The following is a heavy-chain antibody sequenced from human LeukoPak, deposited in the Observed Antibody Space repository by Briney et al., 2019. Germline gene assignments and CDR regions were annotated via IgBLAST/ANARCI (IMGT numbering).Heavy chain of an antibody. J-gene: IGHJ4*02. D-gene: IGHD2-2*01. CDR2: MNPNSGNT. Sequence: AASVKVSCKASGYTFTSYDINWVRQATGQGLEWMGWMNPNSGNTGYAQKFQGRVTITRNTSISTAYMELSSLRSEDTAVYYCARGRTADILVVPAAIPEELDYWGQGTLVTVSS. CDR1: GYTFTSYD. CDR3: ARGRTADILVVPAAIPEELDY. V-gene: IGHV1-8*03.